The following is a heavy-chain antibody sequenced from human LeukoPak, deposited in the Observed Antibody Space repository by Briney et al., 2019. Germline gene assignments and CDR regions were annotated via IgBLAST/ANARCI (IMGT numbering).Heavy chain of an antibody. J-gene: IGHJ4*02. D-gene: IGHD3-22*01. Sequence: SQTLSLTCAISGDSVSSSTATWTWIRQSPSRSLEWLGRTYYRSKWLNDFAVSVKSRITINPDTSKNQFSLQLNSVTPEDTAVYYCARGRSGAYYGGFDYWGQGTLVTVSS. CDR1: GDSVSSSTAT. CDR2: TYYRSKWLN. CDR3: ARGRSGAYYGGFDY. V-gene: IGHV6-1*01.